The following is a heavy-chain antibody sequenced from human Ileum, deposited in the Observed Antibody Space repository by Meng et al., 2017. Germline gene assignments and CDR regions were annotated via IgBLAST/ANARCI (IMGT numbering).Heavy chain of an antibody. CDR2: ISQESGRT. V-gene: IGHV4-4*02. J-gene: IGHJ4*02. Sequence: VPPQESGPGLVKPSGTLSLTCAVSGDSISSRDWWSWARQPPGKGLEWIGEISQESGRTNYNPSLKSRVTISLDKSKNQFSLNLNSVTAADTAVYYCVRNEGYSLGDWGQGTLVTVSS. D-gene: IGHD2-21*01. CDR1: GDSISSRDW. CDR3: VRNEGYSLGD.